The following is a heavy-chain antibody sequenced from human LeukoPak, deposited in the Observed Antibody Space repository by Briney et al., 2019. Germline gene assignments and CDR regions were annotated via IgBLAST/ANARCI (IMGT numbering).Heavy chain of an antibody. CDR2: ISGSGGST. J-gene: IGHJ6*03. CDR1: GFTFSSYA. V-gene: IGHV3-23*01. CDR3: ARVPAPTLLWFGELLSYYYYYMDV. D-gene: IGHD3-10*01. Sequence: PGWSLRLSCAASGFTFSSYAMSWVRQAPGKGLEWVSAISGSGGSTYYADSVKGRFTISRDNSKNTLYLQMNSLRAEDTAVYYCARVPAPTLLWFGELLSYYYYYMDVWGKGTTVTISS.